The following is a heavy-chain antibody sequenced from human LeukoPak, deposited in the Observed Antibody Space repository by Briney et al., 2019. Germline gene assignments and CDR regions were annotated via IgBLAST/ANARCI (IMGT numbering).Heavy chain of an antibody. CDR2: IRYVGGET. CDR1: GFTFSNFG. V-gene: IGHV3-30*02. J-gene: IGHJ3*02. D-gene: IGHD2-2*02. CDR3: ARDLVVVPAAIESI. Sequence: PGGSLRLSCAASGFTFSNFGMHWVRQAPGKGLEWVAFIRYVGGETFYADSVKGRFTISRDNFENTLYLQMNSLRPEDTAVYYCARDLVVVPAAIESIWGQGTMVTVSS.